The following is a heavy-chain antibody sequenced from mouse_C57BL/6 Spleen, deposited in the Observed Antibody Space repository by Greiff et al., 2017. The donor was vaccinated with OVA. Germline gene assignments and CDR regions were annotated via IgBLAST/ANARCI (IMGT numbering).Heavy chain of an antibody. CDR3: ARAFYYYGSSYDWYFDV. Sequence: EVQLVESEGGLVQPGSSMKLSCTASGFTFSDYYMAWVRQVPEKGLEWVANINYDGSSTYYLDSLKSRFIISIDNAKNILYLQMSSLKSEDTATYYCARAFYYYGSSYDWYFDVWGTGTTVTVSS. CDR2: INYDGSST. CDR1: GFTFSDYY. J-gene: IGHJ1*03. D-gene: IGHD1-1*01. V-gene: IGHV5-16*01.